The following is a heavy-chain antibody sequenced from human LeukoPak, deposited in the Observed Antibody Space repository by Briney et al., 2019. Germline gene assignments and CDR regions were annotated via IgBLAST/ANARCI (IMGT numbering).Heavy chain of an antibody. CDR3: ARRRSSGWEFDY. Sequence: GESLKISCKGSGYIFTIYWVAWVRQMPGKGLEWMGIIYPSDSDTRYSPSFQGQVTISADKSIATAYLQWSSLKASDTAMYYCARRRSSGWEFDYWGQGTLVTVSS. J-gene: IGHJ4*02. D-gene: IGHD6-19*01. CDR2: IYPSDSDT. CDR1: GYIFTIYW. V-gene: IGHV5-51*01.